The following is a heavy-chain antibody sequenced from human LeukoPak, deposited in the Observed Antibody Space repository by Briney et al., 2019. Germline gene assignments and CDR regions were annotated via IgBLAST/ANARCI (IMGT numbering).Heavy chain of an antibody. V-gene: IGHV4-39*01. CDR2: ISYSGNT. CDR1: GGSISSSSYY. D-gene: IGHD5-12*01. J-gene: IGHJ3*02. CDR3: ARRGNSGYDFGAFDI. Sequence: PSETLSLTCTVSGGSISSSSYYWGWIRQPPGKGLEWIGSISYSGNTYYNPSLKSRVTISVDTSKSQFSLKLSSVTAADTAVYYCARRGNSGYDFGAFDIWGQGTMVTVSS.